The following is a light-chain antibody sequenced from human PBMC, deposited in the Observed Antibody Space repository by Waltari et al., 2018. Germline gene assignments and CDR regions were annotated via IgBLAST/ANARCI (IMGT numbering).Light chain of an antibody. CDR2: NAS. J-gene: IGKJ1*01. Sequence: EIVLTQSPGTLSLSHGDRATLSCRASQILRVYLAWYQQKPGQAPRLLIYNASTRATGIPDRFSGSGSGTDFSLTISRLEPEDFAVYYCQHYESLPVTFGQGTKVEIK. V-gene: IGKV3-20*01. CDR1: QILRVY. CDR3: QHYESLPVT.